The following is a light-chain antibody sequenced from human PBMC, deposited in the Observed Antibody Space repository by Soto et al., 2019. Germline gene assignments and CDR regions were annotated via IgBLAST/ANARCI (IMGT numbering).Light chain of an antibody. J-gene: IGKJ3*01. CDR2: GAS. V-gene: IGKV3-20*01. CDR1: QSVSSSY. Sequence: EIVLTQSPGTLSLSPGERATLSCRASQSVSSSYLAWYQQKPGQAPRLIIYGASSRATGLPDRFSGRGCGTTLTFTMIRLEREDFAVYYWQQYGSSLFTFGPGTKVDIK. CDR3: QQYGSSLFT.